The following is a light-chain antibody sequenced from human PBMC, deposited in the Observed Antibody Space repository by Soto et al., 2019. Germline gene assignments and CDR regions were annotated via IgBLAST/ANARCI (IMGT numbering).Light chain of an antibody. CDR1: QSVSSN. Sequence: EIVLPQSHGPLSLSPGESATPSCRASQSVSSNLAWYRQKPGQAPRLLIYGASTRATGIPARFSGSGSGTDFTLNINRVEPEDFAVYFCQQYAGSPRTFGQGTKVDIK. CDR2: GAS. CDR3: QQYAGSPRT. J-gene: IGKJ1*01. V-gene: IGKV3-20*01.